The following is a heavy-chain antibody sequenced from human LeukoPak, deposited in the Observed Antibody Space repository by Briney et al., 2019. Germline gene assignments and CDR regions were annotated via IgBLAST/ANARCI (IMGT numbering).Heavy chain of an antibody. D-gene: IGHD4-17*01. CDR3: ARHYPGGDYFIDY. CDR2: SYPDDSDT. J-gene: IGHJ4*02. Sequence: GAAPHISRHGSGSLFTSYWIGRVRDLPGKGLERVGISYPDDSDTRYTPSFQDQVTISADKSISTAYLQWSSLKASDTAMYYCARHYPGGDYFIDYWGQGTLVTVSS. CDR1: GSLFTSYW. V-gene: IGHV5-51*01.